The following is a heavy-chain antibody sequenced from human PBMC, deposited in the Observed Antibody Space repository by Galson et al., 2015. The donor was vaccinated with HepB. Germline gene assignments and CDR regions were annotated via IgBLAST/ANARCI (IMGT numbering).Heavy chain of an antibody. Sequence: VKVSCKVSGYTFTDYYMHWVQQAPGKGLEWMGLVDPEDGETIYAEKFQGRVTITADTSTDTAYMELRSLRSDDTAVYYCARLGAAFGFLEYWGQGTLVTVSS. V-gene: IGHV1-69-2*01. CDR3: ARLGAAFGFLEY. CDR1: GYTFTDYY. J-gene: IGHJ4*02. D-gene: IGHD6-13*01. CDR2: VDPEDGET.